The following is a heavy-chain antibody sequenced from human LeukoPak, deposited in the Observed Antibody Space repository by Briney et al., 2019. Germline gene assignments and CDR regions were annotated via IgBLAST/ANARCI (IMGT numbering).Heavy chain of an antibody. CDR1: GFTFSDYY. CDR3: ARVLGLLRRPYDAFDI. J-gene: IGHJ3*02. V-gene: IGHV3-11*01. CDR2: ISISTSTI. D-gene: IGHD4-17*01. Sequence: PGGSLRLSCAASGFTFSDYYMSWIRQAPGKGLEWVSYISISTSTIYYADSVKGRFTISRDNAKNSLYLQMNSLRAEDTAVYYCARVLGLLRRPYDAFDIWGQGTMVTVSS.